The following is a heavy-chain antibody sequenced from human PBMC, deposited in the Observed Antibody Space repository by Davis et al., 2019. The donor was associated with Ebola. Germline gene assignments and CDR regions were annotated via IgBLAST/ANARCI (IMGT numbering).Heavy chain of an antibody. J-gene: IGHJ4*02. CDR3: TRAEARSDY. CDR2: IRSKVNSYAT. Sequence: GGSLRLSCAASGFTFSGSGMHWVRQASGKGLEWVGRIRSKVNSYATAYAASVKGRFTISRDDSKNTAYLQMNGLKTEDTAVYYCTRAEARSDYWGQGTLVTVSS. CDR1: GFTFSGSG. V-gene: IGHV3-73*01.